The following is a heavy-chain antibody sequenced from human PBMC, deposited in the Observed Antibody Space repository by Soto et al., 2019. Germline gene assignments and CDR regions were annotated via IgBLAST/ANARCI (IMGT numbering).Heavy chain of an antibody. J-gene: IGHJ4*02. V-gene: IGHV3-23*01. CDR3: ANDYVWGSYRLGPYYFDY. CDR2: ISGGGSYI. Sequence: GGSLRLSCSASGFTFSDENMSWVRQVPGKGLEWVSGISGGGSYIFYADSVQGRFTISRDNSKNTLYLQMNSLRAEDTAVYYCANDYVWGSYRLGPYYFDYWGQGTLVTVSS. D-gene: IGHD3-16*02. CDR1: GFTFSDEN.